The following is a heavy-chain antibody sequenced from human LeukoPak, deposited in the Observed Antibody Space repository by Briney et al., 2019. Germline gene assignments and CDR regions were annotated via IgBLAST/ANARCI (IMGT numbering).Heavy chain of an antibody. CDR2: IDPSDSHI. D-gene: IGHD1-26*01. V-gene: IGHV5-10-1*01. CDR3: ARQGRGSYRRDFDY. Sequence: ESLTISCNGSGYSFTSNWISWVRQLPGKGLEWMGRIDPSDSHINYSPSFQGHVTISVDKSISTAYLQWSSRRASDTAMYYCARQGRGSYRRDFDYWGQGTLVTVSS. J-gene: IGHJ4*02. CDR1: GYSFTSNW.